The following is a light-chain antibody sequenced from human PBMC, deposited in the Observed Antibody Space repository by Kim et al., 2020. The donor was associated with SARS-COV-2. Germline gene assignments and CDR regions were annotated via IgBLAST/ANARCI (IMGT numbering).Light chain of an antibody. CDR1: SSDVGGYNF. Sequence: QSITISCTGTSSDVGGYNFVSWYQQYPGKAPKLVISDVSKRPSWVSNRFSGSKSGNTASLTISGVQAEDEAVYYCNSYTTSSTWVFGGGTQLTVL. CDR3: NSYTTSSTWV. V-gene: IGLV2-14*03. CDR2: DVS. J-gene: IGLJ3*02.